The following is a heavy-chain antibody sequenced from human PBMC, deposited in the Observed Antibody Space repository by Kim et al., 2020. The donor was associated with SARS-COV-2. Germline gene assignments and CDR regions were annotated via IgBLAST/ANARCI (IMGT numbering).Heavy chain of an antibody. V-gene: IGHV4-34*09. CDR3: ARTAKGDHYYFDY. J-gene: IGHJ4*02. Sequence: NYNPSLKSRVTISVDTSKNQFSLKLSSVTAADTAVYYCARTAKGDHYYFDYWGQGTLVTVSS. D-gene: IGHD2-21*02.